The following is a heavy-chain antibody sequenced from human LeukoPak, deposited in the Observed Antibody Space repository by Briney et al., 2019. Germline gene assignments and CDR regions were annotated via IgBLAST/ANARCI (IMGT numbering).Heavy chain of an antibody. J-gene: IGHJ4*02. D-gene: IGHD6-13*01. V-gene: IGHV2-70*11. CDR1: WFSLRTSGMF. CDR3: ARVAAAGAQTRFFDY. Sequence: SGPTLLNPTQTRTLTCTFSWFSLRTSGMFVNWIRQPPVNPLECLARIDWDGDRYYNTSLKTRLTISKDTSKIQVVLTMTNMDPVDTATYYCARVAAAGAQTRFFDYWGQGTLVTVSS. CDR2: IDWDGDR.